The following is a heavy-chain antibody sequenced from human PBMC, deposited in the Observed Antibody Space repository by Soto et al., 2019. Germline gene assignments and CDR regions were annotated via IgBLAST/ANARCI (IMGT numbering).Heavy chain of an antibody. V-gene: IGHV1-18*04. CDR2: INTYNGNT. D-gene: IGHD2-2*01. CDR3: ARVGHCTRSSCPPYYYYGMDV. Sequence: QVQLVQSGPEVKKPGASVKVSCKASGYTFISYGISWVRQAPAQGLEWMGWINTYNGNTNYAQKLQGRVTMTTDTYTRTAYMDLRSLRSDDTAVYYCARVGHCTRSSCPPYYYYGMDVWGQGTTVTVSS. J-gene: IGHJ6*02. CDR1: GYTFISYG.